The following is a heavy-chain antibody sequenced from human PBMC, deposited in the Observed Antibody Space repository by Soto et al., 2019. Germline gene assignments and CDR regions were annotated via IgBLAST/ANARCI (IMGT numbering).Heavy chain of an antibody. D-gene: IGHD3-22*01. CDR1: GGSISSGGYY. CDR2: IYYSGST. Sequence: SETLSLTCTVSGGSISSGGYYWSWIRQHPGKGLEWIGYIYYSGSTYYNPSLKSRVTISVDTSKNQFSLKLSSVTAADTAVYYCARDVFHYYDSSGYYPRSSDYWGQGTLVTVSS. V-gene: IGHV4-31*03. CDR3: ARDVFHYYDSSGYYPRSSDY. J-gene: IGHJ4*02.